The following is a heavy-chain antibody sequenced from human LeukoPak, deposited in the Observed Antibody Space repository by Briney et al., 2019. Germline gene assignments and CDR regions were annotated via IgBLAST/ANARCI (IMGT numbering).Heavy chain of an antibody. V-gene: IGHV3-9*01. CDR2: ISWNSGSI. Sequence: GGSLRLSCAASGFTFDDYAMHWVRQAPGKGLEWVSGISWNSGSIGYADPVKGRFTISRDNAKNSLYLQMNSLRAEDTAVYYCARDEHYYDSVAFDIWGQGTMVTVSS. CDR3: ARDEHYYDSVAFDI. D-gene: IGHD3-22*01. CDR1: GFTFDDYA. J-gene: IGHJ3*02.